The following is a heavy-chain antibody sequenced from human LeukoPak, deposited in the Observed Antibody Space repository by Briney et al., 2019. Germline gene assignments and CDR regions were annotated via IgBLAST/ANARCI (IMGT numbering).Heavy chain of an antibody. V-gene: IGHV4-34*01. J-gene: IGHJ4*02. CDR1: GGSSSAYW. CDR2: INPSGTT. CDR3: ARDPDY. Sequence: PSETLSLTCAVYGGSSSAYWWSWIRQPPGKGLEWIGEINPSGTTNYNPSLKSRVTMSVDTSKNQFSLKLSSVTAADTAVYYCARDPDYWGQGTLVTVSS.